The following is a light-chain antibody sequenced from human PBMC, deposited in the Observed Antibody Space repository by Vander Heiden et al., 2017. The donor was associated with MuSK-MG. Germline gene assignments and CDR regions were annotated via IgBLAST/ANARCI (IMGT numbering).Light chain of an antibody. V-gene: IGLV3-1*01. CDR1: KLGDKY. J-gene: IGLJ1*01. CDR3: QAWDSSTLYV. Sequence: SSELTQPPSVSVSPGQTASITCSGDKLGDKYACWYQQKPGQSPVLVIYQDSKRPSGIPARFSGSNSGNTATLTISGTQAMDEADYYCQAWDSSTLYVFGTGTKVTVL. CDR2: QDS.